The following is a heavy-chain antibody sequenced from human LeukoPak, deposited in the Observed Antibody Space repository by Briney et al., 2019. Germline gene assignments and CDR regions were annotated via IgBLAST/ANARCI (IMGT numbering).Heavy chain of an antibody. D-gene: IGHD5-18*01. CDR2: INHSGST. CDR3: ARLGQRGYTYGYSPVDY. Sequence: PSETLSLTCAVYGGSFSGYYWSWIRQPPGKGLEWIGEINHSGSTNYNPSLKSRVTISVDTSKNQFSLKLSSVTAADTAVYYCARLGQRGYTYGYSPVDYWRQGTLVTVSS. V-gene: IGHV4-34*01. CDR1: GGSFSGYY. J-gene: IGHJ4*02.